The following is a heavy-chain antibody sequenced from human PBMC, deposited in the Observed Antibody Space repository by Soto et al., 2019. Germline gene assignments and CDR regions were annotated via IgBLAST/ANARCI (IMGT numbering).Heavy chain of an antibody. CDR2: ISTSSSYI. CDR1: GFTFSSYS. CDR3: ARETSYDGLGSYPASHFDY. V-gene: IGHV3-21*01. D-gene: IGHD3-10*01. Sequence: VGSLSLSCAAYGFTFSSYSMNWVRQAPGKGLEWVSSISTSSSYIYYADSVKGRFTISRDNAKNSLYLQMNSLRAEDTAVYYCARETSYDGLGSYPASHFDYWGQGTQVTLSS. J-gene: IGHJ4*02.